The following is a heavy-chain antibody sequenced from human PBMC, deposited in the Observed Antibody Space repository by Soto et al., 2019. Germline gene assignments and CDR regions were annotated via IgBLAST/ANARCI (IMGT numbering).Heavy chain of an antibody. CDR1: GGSISSSSYY. CDR2: IYYSGST. Sequence: SETLSLTCTVSGGSISSSSYYWGWIRQPPGKGLEWIGSIYYSGSTYYNPSLKSRVTISVDTSKNQFSLKLSSVTAADTAVYYCASVGEALGMWSSRRGRDYYYYMDVWGKGTTVTVSS. V-gene: IGHV4-39*01. D-gene: IGHD2-21*01. J-gene: IGHJ6*03. CDR3: ASVGEALGMWSSRRGRDYYYYMDV.